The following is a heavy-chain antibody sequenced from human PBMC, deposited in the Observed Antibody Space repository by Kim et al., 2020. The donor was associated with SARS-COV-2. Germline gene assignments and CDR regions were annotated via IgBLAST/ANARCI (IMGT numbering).Heavy chain of an antibody. D-gene: IGHD6-19*01. V-gene: IGHV4-39*01. CDR1: GGSISSSSYY. CDR3: ARHKQFVPPKG. CDR2: IYYSGGT. Sequence: SETLSLTCTVSGGSISSSSYYWGWIRQPPGKGLEWIGSIYYSGGTYYNPSLKSRVTISVDTSKNQFSLKLSSVTAADTAVYYCARHKQFVPPKGWGQGTLVTVSS. J-gene: IGHJ4*02.